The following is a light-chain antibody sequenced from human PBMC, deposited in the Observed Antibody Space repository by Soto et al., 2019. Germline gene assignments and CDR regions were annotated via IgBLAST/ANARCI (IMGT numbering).Light chain of an antibody. J-gene: IGKJ1*01. CDR1: QSISDS. CDR2: AAS. V-gene: IGKV1-39*01. CDR3: QQYYSYPRT. Sequence: DIQMTQSPSSLSASVGDRVTITCRASQSISDSLNWYQHKPGKAPKLLIYAASTLQSGVPSRFSGSGSGTDFTLTISCLQSEDFATYYCQQYYSYPRTFGQGTKVDIK.